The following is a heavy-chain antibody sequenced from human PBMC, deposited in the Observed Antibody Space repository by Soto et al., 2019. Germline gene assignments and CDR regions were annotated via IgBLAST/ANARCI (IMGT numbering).Heavy chain of an antibody. D-gene: IGHD2-8*01. Sequence: PGGSLRLSCAASGFTFSSYWMHWVRQAPGKGLVWASRMNSDGSDTYYADSVKGRFTISRDNARNTVYLQMNSLRVEDTAVYYCAREGMGFSNWFDPRGQGTLVTVSS. V-gene: IGHV3-74*01. J-gene: IGHJ5*02. CDR1: GFTFSSYW. CDR2: MNSDGSDT. CDR3: AREGMGFSNWFDP.